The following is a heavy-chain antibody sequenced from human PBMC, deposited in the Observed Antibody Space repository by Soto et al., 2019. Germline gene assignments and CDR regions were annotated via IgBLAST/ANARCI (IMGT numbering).Heavy chain of an antibody. D-gene: IGHD2-15*01. V-gene: IGHV2-5*02. J-gene: IGHJ4*02. CDR3: AHRPSSCSGGSCYSGFDY. CDR1: GFSLSTSGVG. Sequence: QITLKESGPTLVKPTQTLTLTCTFSGFSLSTSGVGVGWIRQPPGKALEWLALIYWDDDKRYSPSLKSRLTNTKDTSKNQVVLTMTNMDPVDTATYYCAHRPSSCSGGSCYSGFDYWGQGTLVTVSS. CDR2: IYWDDDK.